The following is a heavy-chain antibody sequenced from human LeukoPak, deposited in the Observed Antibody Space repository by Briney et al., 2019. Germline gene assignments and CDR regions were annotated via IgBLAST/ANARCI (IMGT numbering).Heavy chain of an antibody. CDR1: GVIINKFW. CDR3: ARGGYGSSNYWVY. CDR2: INGNGGDI. J-gene: IGHJ4*02. V-gene: IGHV3-7*01. D-gene: IGHD6-13*01. Sequence: GGSLRLSCEASGVIINKFWMTWVRLVPGKGLEWVVHINGNGGDILHVDSMTGRYTISRNNANNSVFLQMNKLRVEDTAVYCCARGGYGSSNYWVYWGQGTLVTVSS.